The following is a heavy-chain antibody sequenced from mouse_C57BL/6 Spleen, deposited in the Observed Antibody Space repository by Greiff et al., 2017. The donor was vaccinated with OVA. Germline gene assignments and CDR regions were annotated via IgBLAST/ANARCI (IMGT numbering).Heavy chain of an antibody. V-gene: IGHV1-52*01. CDR3: ARGNYDVGAY. Sequence: QVQLQQPGAELVRPGSSVKLSCKASGYTFTSYWMHWVKQRPIQGLEWIGNIDPSDSETHYNQKFKDKATLTVDKSSSTAYMQLSSLTSEDSAVYYGARGNYDVGAYWGQGTLVTVSA. D-gene: IGHD2-4*01. CDR2: IDPSDSET. J-gene: IGHJ3*01. CDR1: GYTFTSYW.